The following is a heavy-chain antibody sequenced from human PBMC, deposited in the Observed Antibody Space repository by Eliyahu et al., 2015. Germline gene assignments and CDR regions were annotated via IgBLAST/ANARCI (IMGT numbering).Heavy chain of an antibody. J-gene: IGHJ5*02. CDR2: IXSSSGHI. V-gene: IGHV3-21*01. D-gene: IGHD2-21*02. CDR1: GXSFXXYT. CDR3: ARTGGGDCYGCNWFDP. Sequence: EVQLVESGGGLVKPGGSLRLXCEGSGXSFXXYTMNWVRQAPGGGAGWVSTIXSSSGHIYYADSVKGRVTISRDNAKNSLFLQMNSLRAEDTAVYYCARTGGGDCYGCNWFDPWGQGTLVTVSS.